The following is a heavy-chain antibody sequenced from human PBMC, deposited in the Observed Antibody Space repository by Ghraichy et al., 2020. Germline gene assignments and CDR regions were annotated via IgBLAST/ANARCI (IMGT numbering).Heavy chain of an antibody. V-gene: IGHV4-59*01. CDR1: GGSISSYY. J-gene: IGHJ6*02. CDR2: IYYSGST. D-gene: IGHD3-3*01. CDR3: ARRVYYDFWSDKSGYGMDV. Sequence: SETLSLTCTVSGGSISSYYWSWIRQPPGKGLEWIGYIYYSGSTNYNPSLKSRVTISVDTSKNQFSLKLSSVTAADTAVYYCARRVYYDFWSDKSGYGMDVWGQGTTVTVSS.